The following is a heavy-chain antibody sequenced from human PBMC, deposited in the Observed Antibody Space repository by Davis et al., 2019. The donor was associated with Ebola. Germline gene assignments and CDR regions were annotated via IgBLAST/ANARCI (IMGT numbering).Heavy chain of an antibody. J-gene: IGHJ4*02. Sequence: PSETLSLTCTVSGGSISSSSYYWGWIRQPPGKGLEWIGSIYYSGSTYYNPSLKSRVTISVDTSKNQFSLKLTSVTAADTALYFCTAYSALWSEGGENWGQGTLVTVSS. V-gene: IGHV4-39*01. CDR2: IYYSGST. CDR3: TAYSALWSEGGEN. D-gene: IGHD1-26*01. CDR1: GGSISSSSYY.